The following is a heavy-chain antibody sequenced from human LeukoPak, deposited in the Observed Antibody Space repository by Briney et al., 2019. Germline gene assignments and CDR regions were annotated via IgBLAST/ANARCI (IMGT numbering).Heavy chain of an antibody. J-gene: IGHJ4*02. Sequence: PGRSLRLSCAASGLTFSNFAMNWVRQAPGKGLEWVAFISYDGSIKSYADSVKGRFAVSRDNSKNTLYLQMNSLRPEDTAFYYCGKSYDDGWYVCDYWCQGTLVTVSS. CDR1: GLTFSNFA. CDR2: ISYDGSIK. D-gene: IGHD6-19*01. CDR3: GKSYDDGWYVCDY. V-gene: IGHV3-30*09.